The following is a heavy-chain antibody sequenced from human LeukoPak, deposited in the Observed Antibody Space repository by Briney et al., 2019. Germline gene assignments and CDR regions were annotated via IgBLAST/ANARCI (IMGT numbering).Heavy chain of an antibody. V-gene: IGHV1-18*01. CDR1: GYTFTSYG. D-gene: IGHD2-8*01. J-gene: IGHJ6*02. CDR2: ISAYNGNT. CDR3: AREGYCTNGVCYPGPLPKTSYYYGMDV. Sequence: ASVKVSCKASGYTFTSYGISWVRQAPGQGLEWMGWISAYNGNTNYAQKLQGRVTMTTDTSTSTAYMELRSLRSDDTAVYYCAREGYCTNGVCYPGPLPKTSYYYGMDVWGQGTTVTVSS.